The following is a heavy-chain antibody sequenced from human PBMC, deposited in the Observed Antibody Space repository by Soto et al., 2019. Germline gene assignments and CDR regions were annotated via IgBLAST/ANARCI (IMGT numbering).Heavy chain of an antibody. J-gene: IGHJ6*02. CDR3: ARRRGMDV. CDR2: IYPDDSEI. CDR1: GYSFTTYW. V-gene: IGHV5-51*01. Sequence: GESLKISCKGSGYSFTTYWINWVRQMPGKGLEWMGIIYPDDSEIRYSPAFQGQVTISVDKSIRTAYLQWSSLKASDSAVYYCARRRGMDVWGQGTTVTVSS.